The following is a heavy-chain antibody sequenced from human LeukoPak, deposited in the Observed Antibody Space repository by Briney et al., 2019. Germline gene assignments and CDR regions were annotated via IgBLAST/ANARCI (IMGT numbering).Heavy chain of an antibody. Sequence: PGGSLRLSCAASGFTFDDYAMHWVRQAPGKGLEWVSGISWNSDSIGYADSVKGRFTISRDNAKNSLYLQMNSLRAEDTALYYCAKDLYSSTQYYFDYWGQGTLVTVSS. J-gene: IGHJ4*02. CDR3: AKDLYSSTQYYFDY. D-gene: IGHD6-13*01. CDR2: ISWNSDSI. V-gene: IGHV3-9*01. CDR1: GFTFDDYA.